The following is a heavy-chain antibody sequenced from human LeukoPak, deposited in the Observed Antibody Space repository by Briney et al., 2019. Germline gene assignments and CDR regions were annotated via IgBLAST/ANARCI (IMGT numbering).Heavy chain of an antibody. D-gene: IGHD1-14*01. Sequence: GGSLRLSCAASGFTFSRYAMHWVRQAAGKGLEWVAVISDDGTFTLYGDSVRGRFTISRDSSKNTLYLQMNSLRPEDTAVYYCARDPYRDAPDYFDYWGQGTLVTVSS. CDR1: GFTFSRYA. CDR2: ISDDGTFT. J-gene: IGHJ4*02. V-gene: IGHV3-30-3*01. CDR3: ARDPYRDAPDYFDY.